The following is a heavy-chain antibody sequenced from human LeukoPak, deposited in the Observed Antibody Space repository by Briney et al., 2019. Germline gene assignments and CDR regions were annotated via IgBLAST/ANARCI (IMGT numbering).Heavy chain of an antibody. Sequence: PSETLSLTCTVSGGSISNKYWSWIRQPPGKGLEWIGCIYYSGSTNYNPSLKSRVTISVDTSKNQFSLKLSSVTAADTAVYYCARTMVRGVPFDYWGQGTLVTVSS. J-gene: IGHJ4*02. D-gene: IGHD3-10*01. V-gene: IGHV4-59*08. CDR3: ARTMVRGVPFDY. CDR1: GGSISNKY. CDR2: IYYSGST.